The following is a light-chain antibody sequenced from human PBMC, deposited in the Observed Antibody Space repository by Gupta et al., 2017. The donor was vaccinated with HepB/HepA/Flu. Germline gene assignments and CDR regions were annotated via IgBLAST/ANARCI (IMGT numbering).Light chain of an antibody. J-gene: IGLJ2*01. V-gene: IGLV2-11*01. Sequence: QSALTQPRSVSGSPGQSVIISCTGTSSDVGGSNYVSWSQQHPDKAPKVIIYDVSKRPSGVPDRFSGSKSGNTASLTIPGLQAEDEADYYCCSYAGRYTKIFGGGTKLTVL. CDR2: DVS. CDR3: CSYAGRYTKI. CDR1: SSDVGGSNY.